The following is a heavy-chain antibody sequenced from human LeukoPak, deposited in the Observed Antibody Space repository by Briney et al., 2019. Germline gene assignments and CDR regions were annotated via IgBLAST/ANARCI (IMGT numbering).Heavy chain of an antibody. CDR2: INHSGST. D-gene: IGHD4-17*01. V-gene: IGHV4-34*01. Sequence: SETLSLTCAVYGGSFSGYYWSWIRQPPGKGLEWIGEINHSGSTNYNPSLQSRVTISVDTPKNQFSLKLSSVTAAATAVYYCARGLSRLRRGSFDPWGEGTLVTVSS. CDR1: GGSFSGYY. CDR3: ARGLSRLRRGSFDP. J-gene: IGHJ5*02.